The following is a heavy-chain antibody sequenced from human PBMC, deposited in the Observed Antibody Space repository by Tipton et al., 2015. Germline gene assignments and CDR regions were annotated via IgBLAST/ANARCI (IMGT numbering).Heavy chain of an antibody. J-gene: IGHJ4*02. CDR2: IHKSGSS. CDR1: GGSLGGEDFY. Sequence: TLSLTCTVSGGSLGGEDFYWSWIRQPPGKGLEWIGYIHKSGSSSYNPSFGSRVTISGDTSMNHFSLRLSSVTAADTAVYYCARLHPGDDWGQGTLVTVSS. D-gene: IGHD5-24*01. V-gene: IGHV4-61*03. CDR3: ARLHPGDD.